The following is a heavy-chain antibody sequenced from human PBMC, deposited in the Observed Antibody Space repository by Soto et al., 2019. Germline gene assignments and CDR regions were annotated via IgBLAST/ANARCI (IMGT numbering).Heavy chain of an antibody. J-gene: IGHJ4*02. CDR1: GFPFSTSG. CDR2: IGPNPINT. CDR3: ATARHCSSDACPAAE. V-gene: IGHV3-23*05. Sequence: EVHLLESGGGLVQPGGSVRLSCAASGFPFSTSGILWVRQPPGEGLEWVSAIGPNPINTNYRDSVKGRFTISRDNSRNTVFLQMTALRAEDTALYYCATARHCSSDACPAAEWGQGTLLTVSS. D-gene: IGHD2-2*01.